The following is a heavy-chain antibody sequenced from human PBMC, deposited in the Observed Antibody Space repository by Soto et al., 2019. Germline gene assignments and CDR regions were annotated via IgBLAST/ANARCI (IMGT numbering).Heavy chain of an antibody. J-gene: IGHJ5*02. CDR1: GGSISSYY. D-gene: IGHD2-21*02. CDR2: IYYSGST. V-gene: IGHV4-59*01. Sequence: QVQLQESGPGLVKPSETLSLTCTVSGGSISSYYWSWIRQPPGKGLEWIGYIYYSGSTNYNPSLTSRVTISVDTSKNQFSLKLRSVTAADTAVYYGARGLGVTSHRFDPWGQGTLVTVSS. CDR3: ARGLGVTSHRFDP.